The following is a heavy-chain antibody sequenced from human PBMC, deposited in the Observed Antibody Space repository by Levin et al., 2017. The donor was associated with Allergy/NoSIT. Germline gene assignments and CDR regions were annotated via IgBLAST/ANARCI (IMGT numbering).Heavy chain of an antibody. CDR2: IYYSGST. CDR1: GGSISGGGYH. Sequence: SETLSLTCTVSGGSISGGGYHWTWIRQHPEKGLEWIGYIYYSGSTFYNPSLKSRLMISVDTSKNQFSLNVSPVTAADTAVYYCAREDGSTFDFWGQGALVTVAS. V-gene: IGHV4-31*03. CDR3: AREDGSTFDF. D-gene: IGHD2-2*03. J-gene: IGHJ4*02.